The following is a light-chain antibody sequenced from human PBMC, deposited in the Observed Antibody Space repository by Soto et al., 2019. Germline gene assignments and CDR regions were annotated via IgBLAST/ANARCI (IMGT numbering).Light chain of an antibody. V-gene: IGKV3-15*01. CDR3: QQYNNWPPIS. CDR2: GAS. Sequence: EIVMTQSPDTLSVSPGQRATVSCRASQSVRSNLAWYQQRPGQAPRLLIYGASTRATGIPARFSGSGSGTEFTLTISSLQSEDFAVYYCQQYNNWPPISFGQGTRLEIK. CDR1: QSVRSN. J-gene: IGKJ5*01.